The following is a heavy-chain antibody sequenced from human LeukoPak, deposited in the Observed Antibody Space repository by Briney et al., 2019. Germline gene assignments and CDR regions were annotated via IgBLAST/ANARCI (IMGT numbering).Heavy chain of an antibody. V-gene: IGHV3-23*01. Sequence: GGSLRLSCAASGFTFASYAMSCVRQAPRKGLEWVSGISGSGRSTYYADSVKGRFTISRDNSKNTLYLQMNTLRAEDTAVYYCAKDTEAIFGVVVPYFGYWGQGTLVTVSS. D-gene: IGHD3-3*01. J-gene: IGHJ4*02. CDR2: ISGSGRST. CDR1: GFTFASYA. CDR3: AKDTEAIFGVVVPYFGY.